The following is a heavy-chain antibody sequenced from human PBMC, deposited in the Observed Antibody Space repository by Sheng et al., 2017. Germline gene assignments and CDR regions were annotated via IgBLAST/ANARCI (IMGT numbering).Heavy chain of an antibody. CDR3: AKDHYHSSDYTLNYFDY. D-gene: IGHD3-22*01. J-gene: IGHJ4*02. V-gene: IGHV3-30*18. CDR1: GFTFSSYG. Sequence: QVQLVESGGGVVQPGRSLRLSCAASGFTFSSYGMHWVRQAPGKGLEWVTVISHDSSNKYYADFVKGRFTISRDNSKNTLYLQMSSLRAEDTAVYYCAKDHYHSSDYTLNYFDYWGQGTLVTVSS. CDR2: ISHDSSNK.